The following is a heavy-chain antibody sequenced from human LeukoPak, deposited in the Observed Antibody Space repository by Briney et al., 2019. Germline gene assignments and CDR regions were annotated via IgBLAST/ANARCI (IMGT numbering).Heavy chain of an antibody. CDR3: ARVLGYGSGSYTSYYFDY. Sequence: PSETLSLTCAVSGGSISSGGYSWSWIRQPPGKGLEWIGYIYHSGSTYYNPSLKSRVTISVDRSKSQFSLKLSSVTAADTAVYYCARVLGYGSGSYTSYYFDYWGQGTLVTVSS. D-gene: IGHD3-10*01. V-gene: IGHV4-30-2*01. J-gene: IGHJ4*02. CDR1: GGSISSGGYS. CDR2: IYHSGST.